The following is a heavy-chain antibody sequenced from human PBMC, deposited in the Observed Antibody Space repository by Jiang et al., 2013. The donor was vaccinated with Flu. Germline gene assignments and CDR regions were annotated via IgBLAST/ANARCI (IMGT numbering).Heavy chain of an antibody. CDR3: ARVTYGCGGDCYLPYYYYMDV. CDR1: GGSISSYY. Sequence: GPGLVKPSETLSLTCTVSGGSISSYYWSWIRQPPGKGLEWIGYIYTSGSTNYNPSLKSRVTISVDTSKNQFSLKLSSVTAADTAVYYCARVTYGCGGDCYLPYYYYMDVWGKG. CDR2: IYTSGST. D-gene: IGHD2-21*01. J-gene: IGHJ6*03. V-gene: IGHV4-4*09.